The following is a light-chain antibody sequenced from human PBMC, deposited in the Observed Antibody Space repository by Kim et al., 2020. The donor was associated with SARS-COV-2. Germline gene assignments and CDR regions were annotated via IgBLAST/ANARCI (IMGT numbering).Light chain of an antibody. Sequence: ASVGDRVTIDCRASQGISSWLDWYQQKPGKAPKLLIYAASSLQSGVPSRFSGSGSGTDFTLTISSLQPEDFATYYCEQSNSFPLTFGGGTKVDIK. J-gene: IGKJ4*01. CDR2: AAS. V-gene: IGKV1-12*01. CDR3: EQSNSFPLT. CDR1: QGISSW.